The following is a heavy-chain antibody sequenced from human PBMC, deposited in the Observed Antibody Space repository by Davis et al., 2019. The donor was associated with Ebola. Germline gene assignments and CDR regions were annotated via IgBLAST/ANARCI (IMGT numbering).Heavy chain of an antibody. Sequence: GESLKISCAASGFSFTTYGSHWVRQAPGKGLEWVAVIWYDGTNKYYADSVKGRFTISRDNSKNTLYLQMNSLRAEDTAVYYCARDSGALAAPRIYFDYWGQGTLVTVSS. D-gene: IGHD6-19*01. V-gene: IGHV3-33*01. CDR1: GFSFTTYG. CDR3: ARDSGALAAPRIYFDY. J-gene: IGHJ4*02. CDR2: IWYDGTNK.